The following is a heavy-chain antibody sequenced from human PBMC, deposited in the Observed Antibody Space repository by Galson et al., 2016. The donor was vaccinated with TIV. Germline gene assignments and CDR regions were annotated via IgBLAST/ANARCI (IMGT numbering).Heavy chain of an antibody. CDR1: GYTFTSYY. CDR3: ARVLEVADTDY. D-gene: IGHD6-19*01. Sequence: SVKVSCKASGYTFTSYYMHWVRQAPGQGLEWMGIINPSGGSTSYAQKFQGRVTMTRDTSTSTVYMELSSLRSEDTAVYYRARVLEVADTDYWGQGTLVTVSS. CDR2: INPSGGST. V-gene: IGHV1-46*01. J-gene: IGHJ4*02.